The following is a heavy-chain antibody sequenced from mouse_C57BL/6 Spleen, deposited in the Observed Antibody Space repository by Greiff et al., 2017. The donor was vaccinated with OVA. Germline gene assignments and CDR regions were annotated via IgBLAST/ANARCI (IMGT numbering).Heavy chain of an antibody. V-gene: IGHV5-6*02. CDR2: ISSGGSYT. J-gene: IGHJ2*01. D-gene: IGHD2-1*01. Sequence: EVKVVESGGDLVKPGGSLKLSCAASGFTFSSYGMSWVRQTPDKRLEWVATISSGGSYTYYPDSVKGRFTISRDNAKNTLYLQMSSLKSEDTAMYYCARRNYPYYFDDWGQGTTLTVSS. CDR3: ARRNYPYYFDD. CDR1: GFTFSSYG.